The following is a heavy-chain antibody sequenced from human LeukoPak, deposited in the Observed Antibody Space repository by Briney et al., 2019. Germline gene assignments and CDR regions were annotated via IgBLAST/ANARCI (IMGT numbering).Heavy chain of an antibody. D-gene: IGHD3-3*01. J-gene: IGHJ3*02. CDR3: ARSYYDFWSGSDAFDI. CDR2: MNPNSGNT. Sequence: ASVKVSCKASGYTFTSYDINWVRQATGQGLEWMGWMNPNSGNTSYAQKFQGRVTITRNTSISTAYMELSSLRSEDTAVYYCARSYYDFWSGSDAFDIWGQGTMVTVSS. V-gene: IGHV1-8*01. CDR1: GYTFTSYD.